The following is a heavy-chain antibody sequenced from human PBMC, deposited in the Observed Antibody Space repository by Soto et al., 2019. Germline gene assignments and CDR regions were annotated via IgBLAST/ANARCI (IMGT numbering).Heavy chain of an antibody. CDR1: GFTFSSYW. V-gene: IGHV3-74*01. Sequence: PGGSLGLSGAAAGFTFSSYWRHWVRQAPGKGLVWVSRINSDGSSTSYADSVKGRFTISRANAKNTLYLQMNSLRAEDTAVYYCARAPYYDSSGYYYQFDYWGQGTLVTGSS. CDR2: INSDGSST. J-gene: IGHJ4*02. D-gene: IGHD3-22*01. CDR3: ARAPYYDSSGYYYQFDY.